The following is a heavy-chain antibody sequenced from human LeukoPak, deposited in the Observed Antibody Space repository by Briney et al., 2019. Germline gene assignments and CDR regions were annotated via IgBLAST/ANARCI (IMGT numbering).Heavy chain of an antibody. CDR2: INPSGGST. Sequence: ASVKVSCKASGYSFMSYGISWVRQAPGQGLEWMGIINPSGGSTSYAQKFQGRVTMTRDMSTSTVYMELSSLRSEDTAVYYCARALWAMIVPFDIWGQGTMVTVSS. D-gene: IGHD3-22*01. CDR1: GYSFMSYG. V-gene: IGHV1-46*01. J-gene: IGHJ3*02. CDR3: ARALWAMIVPFDI.